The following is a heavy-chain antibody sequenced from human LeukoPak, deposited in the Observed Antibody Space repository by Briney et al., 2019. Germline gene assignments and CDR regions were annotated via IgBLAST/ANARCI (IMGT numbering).Heavy chain of an antibody. J-gene: IGHJ5*02. D-gene: IGHD5-24*01. CDR1: GFTFSSYT. Sequence: PGGSLRLSCAASGFTFSSYTMNWVRQAPGKGLEWVSSISISGYYIYYADSVKGRFSISRDNAQTSLYLQMNSLRAEDTAVYYCARASDPWLQLTWGQGTLVTVSS. CDR2: ISISGYYI. V-gene: IGHV3-21*04. CDR3: ARASDPWLQLT.